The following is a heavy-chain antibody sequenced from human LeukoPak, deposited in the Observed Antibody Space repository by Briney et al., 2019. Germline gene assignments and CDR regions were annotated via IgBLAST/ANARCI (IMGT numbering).Heavy chain of an antibody. Sequence: GGSLRLSCAASGFTFSSYAMSWVRQAPGKGLEWVSAISGSGGSTYYADSVKGRFTISRDNAKNTLYLQMNSLRAEDTAVYYCARDFGELLNPLDAFDIWGQGTMVTVSS. J-gene: IGHJ3*02. CDR2: ISGSGGST. V-gene: IGHV3-23*01. D-gene: IGHD3-10*01. CDR3: ARDFGELLNPLDAFDI. CDR1: GFTFSSYA.